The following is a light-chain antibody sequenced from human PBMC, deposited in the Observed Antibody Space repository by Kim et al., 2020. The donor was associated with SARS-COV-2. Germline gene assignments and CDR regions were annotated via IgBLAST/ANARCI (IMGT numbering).Light chain of an antibody. CDR3: QQYDTDPNT. J-gene: IGKJ2*01. CDR1: QSISSW. Sequence: SASVGDRVTITCRASQSISSWLAWYQQKPGKAPNLLMYDASSLESGVPSRFSGRRSGTEFTLTISSLQPDDFATYYCQQYDTDPNTFGQGTKLEI. V-gene: IGKV1-5*01. CDR2: DAS.